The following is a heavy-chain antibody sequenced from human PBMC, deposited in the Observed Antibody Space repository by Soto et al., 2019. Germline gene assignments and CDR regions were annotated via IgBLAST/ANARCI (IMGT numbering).Heavy chain of an antibody. V-gene: IGHV3-33*01. Sequence: GGSLRLSCAASGFTFSSYGMHWVRQAPGKGLEWVAVIWYDGSNKYYADSVKGRFTISRDNSKNTLYLQMNSLRAEDTAVYYCARDPTNDYGDYALDYWGQGTLVTVSS. CDR1: GFTFSSYG. D-gene: IGHD4-17*01. CDR2: IWYDGSNK. J-gene: IGHJ4*02. CDR3: ARDPTNDYGDYALDY.